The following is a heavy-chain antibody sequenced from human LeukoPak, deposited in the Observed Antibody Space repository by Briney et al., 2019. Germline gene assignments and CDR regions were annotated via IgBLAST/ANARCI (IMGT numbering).Heavy chain of an antibody. CDR2: ISSSSSTI. V-gene: IGHV3-48*01. CDR3: ARNDHCNYYSMDG. D-gene: IGHD2-21*02. Sequence: GGSLRLSCAASGFIFSTYSMNWVRQAPGKGLEWVSYISSSSSTIYYADSVKGRFTISRDNAENSLYLQMNSLGADDTAVYYCARNDHCNYYSMDGWGNRTTVTVSS. J-gene: IGHJ6*03. CDR1: GFIFSTYS.